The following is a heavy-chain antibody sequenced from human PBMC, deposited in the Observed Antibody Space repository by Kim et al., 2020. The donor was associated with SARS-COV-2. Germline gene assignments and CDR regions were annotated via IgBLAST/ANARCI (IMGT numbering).Heavy chain of an antibody. D-gene: IGHD3-22*01. V-gene: IGHV1-2*02. CDR1: GYTFTGYY. CDR3: ARVDSSGYGFNFDY. Sequence: ASVKVSCKASGYTFTGYYMHWVRQAPGQGLEWMGWINPNSGGTNYAQKFQGRVTMTRDTSISTAYMELSRLRSDDTAVYYCARVDSSGYGFNFDYWGQGTLVTVSS. J-gene: IGHJ4*02. CDR2: INPNSGGT.